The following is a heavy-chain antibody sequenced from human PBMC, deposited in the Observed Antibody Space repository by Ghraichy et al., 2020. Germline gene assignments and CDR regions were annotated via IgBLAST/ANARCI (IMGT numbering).Heavy chain of an antibody. CDR3: AKVRAPFSPNNCYSRTQFDY. J-gene: IGHJ4*02. CDR2: ITNTGGHT. CDR1: GFTFSRYA. Sequence: GESLNISCAASGFTFSRYAMNWVRQAPGKGLEWVSAITNTGGHTYYADSVKGRFTISRDNSQNTLYLQLSSLRAEDTAVYFCAKVRAPFSPNNCYSRTQFDYWGQGTLVTVSS. V-gene: IGHV3-23*01. D-gene: IGHD2-2*02.